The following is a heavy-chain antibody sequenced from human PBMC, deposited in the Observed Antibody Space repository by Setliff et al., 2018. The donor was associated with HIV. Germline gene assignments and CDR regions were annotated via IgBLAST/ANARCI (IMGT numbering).Heavy chain of an antibody. CDR2: TNPTSEVT. D-gene: IGHD6-19*01. Sequence: ASVKVSCKASGYTFSDSYRYWVRQAPGQGLECLGWTNPTSEVTNYAQKFQGRVTMTRDTSTSTAYMDLRSLRSDDTAVYYCGRVPYRGAWFSGGHNPFDDWGQGTMVTVSS. CDR3: GRVPYRGAWFSGGHNPFDD. CDR1: GYTFSDSY. V-gene: IGHV1-2*02. J-gene: IGHJ3*01.